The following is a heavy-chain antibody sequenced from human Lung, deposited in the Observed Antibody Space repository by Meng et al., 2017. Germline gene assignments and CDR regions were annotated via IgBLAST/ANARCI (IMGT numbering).Heavy chain of an antibody. J-gene: IGHJ4*02. CDR3: ARGSYQPLLLSALDY. Sequence: EVQLVESGGGLVKPWGSLSLSGAASEFTFSDYSMNWVRQAPGKGLEWVSFISNTGKYIYYADSVKGRFTISRDNAKNSLYLQINSLRAEDTAVYYCARGSYQPLLLSALDYWGQGTLVTVSS. V-gene: IGHV3-21*01. CDR2: ISNTGKYI. D-gene: IGHD2-15*01. CDR1: EFTFSDYS.